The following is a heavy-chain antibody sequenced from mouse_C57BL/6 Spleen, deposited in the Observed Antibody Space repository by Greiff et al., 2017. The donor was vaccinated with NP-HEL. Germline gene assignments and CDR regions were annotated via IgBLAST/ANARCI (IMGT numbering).Heavy chain of an antibody. Sequence: EVKLMESGGGLVQPGGSLSLSCAASGFTFTDYYMSWVRQPPGKALEWLGFIRNKANGYTTEYSASVKGRFTISSDNSQSILYLQMNALRAEDSATYYCGRYGYFDVWGTGTTVTVSS. CDR3: GRYGYFDV. J-gene: IGHJ1*03. CDR1: GFTFTDYY. V-gene: IGHV7-3*01. CDR2: IRNKANGYTT.